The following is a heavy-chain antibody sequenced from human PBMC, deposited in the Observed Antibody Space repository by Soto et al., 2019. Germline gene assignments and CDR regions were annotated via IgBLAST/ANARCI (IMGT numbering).Heavy chain of an antibody. CDR3: ASAYGDYVYNWFDP. D-gene: IGHD4-17*01. J-gene: IGHJ5*02. CDR2: ISSSGSTI. V-gene: IGHV3-11*01. Sequence: QVQLVESGGGLVKPGGSLRLSCAASGFTFSDYYMSWIRQAPGQGLEWVSYISSSGSTIYYADSVKGRFTISRDNAKNSLYLQMNSLRAEDAAVYYCASAYGDYVYNWFDPWGQGTLVTVSS. CDR1: GFTFSDYY.